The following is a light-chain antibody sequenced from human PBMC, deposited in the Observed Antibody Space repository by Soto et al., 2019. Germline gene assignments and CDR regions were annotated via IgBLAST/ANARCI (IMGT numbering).Light chain of an antibody. CDR1: QSVNNN. Sequence: ETLMTQSPATLSVSPGERATLSCRASQSVNNNLAWYQQKLGQAPRVLIYGASTRATGIPARFTGSGSGTEFILTISRLEPEDFAVYYCQQYGSSPPITFGQGTRLEIK. CDR3: QQYGSSPPIT. J-gene: IGKJ5*01. V-gene: IGKV3-15*01. CDR2: GAS.